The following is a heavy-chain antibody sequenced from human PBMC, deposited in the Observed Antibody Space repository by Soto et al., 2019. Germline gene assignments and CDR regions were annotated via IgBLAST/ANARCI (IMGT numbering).Heavy chain of an antibody. V-gene: IGHV3-21*01. D-gene: IGHD3-9*01. Sequence: GGYLRLSCAFSGFTLSSYSMNWVRHAPGKGLEWVSSISSGNSYIYYADSVRGRFTVSRDNAKSSLYLQMNSLRAEDTAVYYCATQMDCNILTGYRPFDYWGQGTLVTAPQ. CDR1: GFTLSSYS. CDR2: ISSGNSYI. CDR3: ATQMDCNILTGYRPFDY. J-gene: IGHJ4*02.